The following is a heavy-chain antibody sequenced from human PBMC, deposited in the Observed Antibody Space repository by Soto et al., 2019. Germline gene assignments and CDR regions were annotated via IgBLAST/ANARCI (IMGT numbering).Heavy chain of an antibody. Sequence: QVQLVQSGAEVKKPGSSVRVSCKASGVTFSSYTISWVRQASGQGLEWMGRIIPIRGVPNYAQKFQGRVTISADKSTNTAYMELSSLRSEDTAVYYCATPVGGTSYYYYYYGMDVWGQGTTVTVSS. CDR1: GVTFSSYT. J-gene: IGHJ6*02. D-gene: IGHD1-1*01. CDR3: ATPVGGTSYYYYYYGMDV. V-gene: IGHV1-69*02. CDR2: IIPIRGVP.